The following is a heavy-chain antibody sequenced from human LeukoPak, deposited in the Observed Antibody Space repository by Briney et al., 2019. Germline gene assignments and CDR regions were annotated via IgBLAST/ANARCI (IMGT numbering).Heavy chain of an antibody. CDR2: IIPIFGTA. J-gene: IGHJ6*03. D-gene: IGHD4-11*01. CDR3: ARGSNYYYYMDV. CDR1: GGTFSSYA. V-gene: IGHV1-69*05. Sequence: ASVKVSCKASGGTFSSYAISWVRQAPGQGLEWMGGIIPIFGTANYAQKFQGRVTITTDESTSTAYMELSSLRSEDTAVYYCARGSNYYYYMDVWGKGTTVTVSS.